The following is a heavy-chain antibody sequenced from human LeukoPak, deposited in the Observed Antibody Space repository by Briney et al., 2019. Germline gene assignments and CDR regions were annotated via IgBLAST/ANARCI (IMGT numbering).Heavy chain of an antibody. CDR3: ARVGGPGWFDP. V-gene: IGHV3-7*01. D-gene: IGHD2-15*01. J-gene: IGHJ5*02. CDR2: IKQHGSEK. CDR1: GFTFSSYW. Sequence: PGGSLRLSCAASGFTFSSYWMSWVRQAPGKGLEWVANIKQHGSEKYYVDSVKGRFTISRDNAKNSLYLQMNSLRGEDTAVYYCARVGGPGWFDPWGQGTLVTVSS.